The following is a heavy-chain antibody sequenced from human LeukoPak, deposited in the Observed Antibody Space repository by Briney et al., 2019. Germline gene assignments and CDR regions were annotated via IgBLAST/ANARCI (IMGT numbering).Heavy chain of an antibody. J-gene: IGHJ4*02. V-gene: IGHV4-34*01. CDR2: INHSGST. CDR1: GGSFSGYY. D-gene: IGHD6-13*01. CDR3: ARGHRLGSSWYNY. Sequence: SETLSLTCAVYGGSFSGYYWSWIRQPPGKGLEWIGEINHSGSTNYNPSLKSRVTISVDTSKNQFSLKLSSVTAADTAVYYCARGHRLGSSWYNYWGQGTLVTVSS.